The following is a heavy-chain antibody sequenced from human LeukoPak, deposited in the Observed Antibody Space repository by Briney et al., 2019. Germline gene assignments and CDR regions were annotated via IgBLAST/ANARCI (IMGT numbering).Heavy chain of an antibody. CDR1: GGSISSSNW. CDR2: IYHSGST. J-gene: IGHJ4*02. D-gene: IGHD3-22*01. Sequence: SETLSLTCAVSGGSISSSNWWCWVRQPPGRRRVWIGEIYHSGSTNYNPSLKSRVTISVDKSKNQFSLKLSSVTAADTAVYYCAGIPMIVVGDRYYFDYWGQGTLVTVSS. V-gene: IGHV4-4*02. CDR3: AGIPMIVVGDRYYFDY.